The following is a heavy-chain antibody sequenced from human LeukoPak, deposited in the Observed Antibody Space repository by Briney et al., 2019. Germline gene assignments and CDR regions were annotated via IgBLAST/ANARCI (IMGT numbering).Heavy chain of an antibody. V-gene: IGHV1-24*01. CDR1: GYTLTELS. CDR3: AKEAAGTTWGGSRFDP. Sequence: ASVKVSCKVSGYTLTELSMHWVRQAPGKGLEWMGGFDPEDGETIYAQKFQGRVTMTEDTSTDTAYMELNSLRAEDTAVYYCAKEAAGTTWGGSRFDPWGQGTLVTVSS. J-gene: IGHJ5*02. D-gene: IGHD1-7*01. CDR2: FDPEDGET.